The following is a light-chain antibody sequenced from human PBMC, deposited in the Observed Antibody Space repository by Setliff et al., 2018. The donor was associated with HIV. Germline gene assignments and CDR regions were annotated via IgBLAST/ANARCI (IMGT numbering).Light chain of an antibody. CDR3: AAWDNRHILE. CDR1: SSNIGSNY. Sequence: QSALTQPPSASGTPGQRVTISCSGSSSNIGSNYVYWYQQFPGTAPKLLIYRNNQRPSGVPDRFSGSKSGTSASLAISGLRSEDEADYYCAAWDNRHILEFGGGTKVTVL. J-gene: IGLJ2*01. V-gene: IGLV1-47*01. CDR2: RNN.